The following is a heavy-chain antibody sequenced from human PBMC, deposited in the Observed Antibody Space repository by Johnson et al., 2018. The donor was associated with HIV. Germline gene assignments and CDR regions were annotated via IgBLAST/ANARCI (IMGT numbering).Heavy chain of an antibody. D-gene: IGHD3-22*01. CDR1: GFTFSDYY. CDR3: ARDRAIVVAYDAFDI. Sequence: VQLVESGGGLVKPGGSLRLSCAASGFTFSDYYMSWIRQAPGKGLEWVSGVNWNGGNTGYADSVKGRFTISRDNAKNSLYLQMTGLRAEDTALYYCARDRAIVVAYDAFDIWGQGTMVTVSS. J-gene: IGHJ3*02. V-gene: IGHV3-20*04. CDR2: VNWNGGNT.